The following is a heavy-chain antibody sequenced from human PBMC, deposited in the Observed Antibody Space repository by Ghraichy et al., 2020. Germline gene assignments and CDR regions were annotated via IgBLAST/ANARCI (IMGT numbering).Heavy chain of an antibody. Sequence: SETLSLTCAVYGGSFTGYYWSWIRQPPGKGLEWIGEINHSGSTNYNPSLKSRVTISVDTSKNQFSLKLSSVTAADTAVYYCARFFLGYDAFDIWGQGTMVTVSS. CDR1: GGSFTGYY. D-gene: IGHD2/OR15-2a*01. CDR2: INHSGST. J-gene: IGHJ3*02. V-gene: IGHV4-34*01. CDR3: ARFFLGYDAFDI.